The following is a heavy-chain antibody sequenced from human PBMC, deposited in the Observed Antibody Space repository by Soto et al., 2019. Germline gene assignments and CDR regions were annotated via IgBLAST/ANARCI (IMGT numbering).Heavy chain of an antibody. CDR3: ARVIGGWFAYYYGMDV. D-gene: IGHD6-19*01. CDR2: INSDGSST. J-gene: IGHJ6*02. Sequence: PGGSLRLSCAASGFTFSSYWMHWVRQAPGKGLVWVSRINSDGSSTSYADSVKGRFTISRDNAKNTLYLQTNSLRAEDTAVYYCARVIGGWFAYYYGMDVWGQGTTVTVSS. V-gene: IGHV3-74*01. CDR1: GFTFSSYW.